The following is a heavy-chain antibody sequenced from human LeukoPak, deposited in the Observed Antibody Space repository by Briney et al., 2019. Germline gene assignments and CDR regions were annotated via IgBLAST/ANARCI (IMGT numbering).Heavy chain of an antibody. CDR1: GFTFSDYY. D-gene: IGHD4-23*01. CDR3: ARDGRTTVVTWANDY. V-gene: IGHV3-11*04. CDR2: ISSSGSTI. Sequence: GGSLRLSCAASGFTFSDYYMSWIRQAPGKGLECVSYISSSGSTIYYADSVKGRFTISRDNAKNSLYLQMNSLRAEDTAVYYCARDGRTTVVTWANDYWGQGTLVTVSS. J-gene: IGHJ4*02.